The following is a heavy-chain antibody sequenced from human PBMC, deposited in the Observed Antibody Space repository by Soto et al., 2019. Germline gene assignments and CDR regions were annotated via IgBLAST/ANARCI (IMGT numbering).Heavy chain of an antibody. CDR3: AGGQWDDTVGFFAFGRFDY. J-gene: IGHJ4*02. D-gene: IGHD1-26*01. CDR1: GGSIRSGLYY. Sequence: PSETLSLTCTVSGGSIRSGLYYWTWLRQAPGKGLEWIGYFYYGENAYYNPTLRGRVSLSGDTSKNHLSLEMTSVTAADTAIYFCAGGQWDDTVGFFAFGRFDYWGQGAMVPVCS. CDR2: FYYGENA. V-gene: IGHV4-30-4*01.